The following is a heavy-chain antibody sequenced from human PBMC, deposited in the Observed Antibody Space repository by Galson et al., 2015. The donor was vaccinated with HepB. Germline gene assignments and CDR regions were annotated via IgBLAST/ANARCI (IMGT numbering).Heavy chain of an antibody. J-gene: IGHJ3*02. CDR3: ARGIPYCGGDCFQNAFDI. Sequence: SVKVSCKASGYTFTSYAMHWVRQAPGQRLEWMGWINAGNGNTKYSQKFQGRVTITRDTSASTAYMELSSLRSEDTAVYYCARGIPYCGGDCFQNAFDIWGQGRMVAVS. V-gene: IGHV1-3*01. D-gene: IGHD2-21*02. CDR1: GYTFTSYA. CDR2: INAGNGNT.